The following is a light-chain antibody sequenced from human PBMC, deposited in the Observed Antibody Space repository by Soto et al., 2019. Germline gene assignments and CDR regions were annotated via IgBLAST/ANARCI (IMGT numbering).Light chain of an antibody. V-gene: IGLV2-23*01. CDR1: SSDVGSYNL. CDR2: EGS. CDR3: CSYAGSLVV. Sequence: QSVLTQPASVSGCPGQSITISCTGTSSDVGSYNLVSWYQQHPGKAPKLMIYEGSKRPSGVSNRFSGSKSGNTASLTISGLQAEDEADYYCCSYAGSLVVFGGGTQLTVL. J-gene: IGLJ2*01.